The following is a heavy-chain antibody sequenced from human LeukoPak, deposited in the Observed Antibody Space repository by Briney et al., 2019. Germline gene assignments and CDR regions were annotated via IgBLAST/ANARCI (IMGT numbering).Heavy chain of an antibody. Sequence: GGSLRLSCAASGFTFSSYSMNWVRQAPGKGLEWVSYISSSSSTIYYADSVKGRFTISRDNAKNSLYLQMNSLRAEDTAVYYCAKGAIWSSQFYADYWGQGTLVTVSS. CDR1: GFTFSSYS. J-gene: IGHJ4*02. V-gene: IGHV3-48*01. D-gene: IGHD3-10*01. CDR3: AKGAIWSSQFYADY. CDR2: ISSSSSTI.